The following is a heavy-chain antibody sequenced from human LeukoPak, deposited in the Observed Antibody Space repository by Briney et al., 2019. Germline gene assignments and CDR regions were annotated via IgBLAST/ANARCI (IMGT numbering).Heavy chain of an antibody. D-gene: IGHD6-19*01. J-gene: IGHJ6*02. CDR3: ARSIPGIAVAGLRIYYYYGMDV. Sequence: ASVKVSCKASGYTFTSYYMHWVRQAPGQGLGWMGIINPSGGSTSYAQKFQGRVTMTRDTSTSTVYMELSSLRSEDTAVYYCARSIPGIAVAGLRIYYYYGMDVWGQGTTVTVSS. CDR2: INPSGGST. V-gene: IGHV1-46*01. CDR1: GYTFTSYY.